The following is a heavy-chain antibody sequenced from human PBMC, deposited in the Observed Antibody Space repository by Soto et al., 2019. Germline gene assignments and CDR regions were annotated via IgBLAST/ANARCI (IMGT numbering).Heavy chain of an antibody. CDR1: GYTFTNYD. CDR2: MNANSGSA. Sequence: QVQLVQSGAEEKKTGASVKVSCKASGYTFTNYDINWVRQANEQGLEWMGWMNANSGSAGYAQNFHGRVTLTRDTSSSTAYMELLCLRSEETSMYYCARGGPAAGFDYWGQGTLVTVSS. CDR3: ARGGPAAGFDY. J-gene: IGHJ4*02. D-gene: IGHD6-13*01. V-gene: IGHV1-8*01.